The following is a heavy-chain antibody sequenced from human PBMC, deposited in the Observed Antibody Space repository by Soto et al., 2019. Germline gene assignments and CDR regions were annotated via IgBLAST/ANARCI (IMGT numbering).Heavy chain of an antibody. CDR3: ARDYYCGGDCYSGAPGYHYYYCMDV. J-gene: IGHJ6*02. CDR1: GYTFTGYY. Sequence: ASVKVSCKASGYTFTGYYMHWVRQAPGQGLEWMGWINPNSGGTNYAQKFQGWVTMTRDTSISTAYMELSRLRSDDTAVYYCARDYYCGGDCYSGAPGYHYYYCMDVWGQGTTVTVSS. D-gene: IGHD2-21*02. CDR2: INPNSGGT. V-gene: IGHV1-2*04.